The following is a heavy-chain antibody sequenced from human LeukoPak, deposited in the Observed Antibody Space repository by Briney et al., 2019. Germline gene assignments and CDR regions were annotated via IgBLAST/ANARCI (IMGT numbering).Heavy chain of an antibody. Sequence: SGGSLRLSCAASGFTFSSYAMSWVRQAPGKGLEWVSYISGSSGIIDYADSVRGRFTISRDNAKNSLYLQMNSLRAEDTAVYYCARGSTYYESSSQVPFDYWGQGTLVTVSS. D-gene: IGHD3-22*01. CDR3: ARGSTYYESSSQVPFDY. CDR1: GFTFSSYA. V-gene: IGHV3-48*01. J-gene: IGHJ4*02. CDR2: ISGSSGII.